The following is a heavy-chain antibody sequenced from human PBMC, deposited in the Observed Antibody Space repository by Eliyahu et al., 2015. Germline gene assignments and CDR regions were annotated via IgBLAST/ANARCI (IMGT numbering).Heavy chain of an antibody. J-gene: IGHJ4*02. CDR3: AKPFRGGTLIKFGGVFDY. D-gene: IGHD3-16*01. CDR1: GFTXEDXX. V-gene: IGHV3-9*01. Sequence: EVQLVESGGGLVQPGRSLRLAXVASGFTXEDXXMXWVRLSPTKGLEWVSAISWDSEGIVYADSVKGRFTISRDNAKSSLFLQMDSLRSEDTAFYYCAKPFRGGTLIKFGGVFDYWGQGTPVTVSS. CDR2: ISWDSEGI.